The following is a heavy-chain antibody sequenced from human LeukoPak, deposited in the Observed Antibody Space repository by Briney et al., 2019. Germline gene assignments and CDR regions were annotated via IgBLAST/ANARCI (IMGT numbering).Heavy chain of an antibody. Sequence: PGGSLRLSCAASGFTFSSYWMHWARQAPGKGLEWVSYISSSGSTIYYADSVKGRFTISRDNAKNSLYLQMNSLRAEDTAVYYCAELGITMIGGVWGKGTTVTISS. CDR1: GFTFSSYW. CDR2: ISSSGSTI. V-gene: IGHV3-48*04. CDR3: AELGITMIGGV. J-gene: IGHJ6*04. D-gene: IGHD3-10*02.